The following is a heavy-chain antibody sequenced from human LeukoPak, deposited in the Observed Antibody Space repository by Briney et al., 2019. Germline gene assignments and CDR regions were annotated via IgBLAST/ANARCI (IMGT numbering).Heavy chain of an antibody. J-gene: IGHJ4*02. CDR3: ARDRGSSTGLDY. CDR2: ISSSSRSI. V-gene: IGHV3-21*01. D-gene: IGHD6-13*01. CDR1: GFTFSSYS. Sequence: GGSLRLSCAASGFTFSSYSMNWVRQAPGKGLEWVSSISSSSRSIYYADSVKGRFTISRDNAKNSLYLQMNSLRAEDTAVYYCARDRGSSTGLDYWGQGTLVTVSS.